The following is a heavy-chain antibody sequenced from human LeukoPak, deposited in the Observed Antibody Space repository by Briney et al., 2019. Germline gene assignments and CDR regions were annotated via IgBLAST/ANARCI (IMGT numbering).Heavy chain of an antibody. Sequence: AASVKVSCKASGYTFTGYYMHWVRQAPGQGFEWMGWINPNSGGTNYAQKFQGRVTMTRDTSISTAYMELSRLRSDDTAVYYCARGGVRLAAAGAKNWFDPWGQGTLVTVSS. V-gene: IGHV1-2*02. J-gene: IGHJ5*02. CDR2: INPNSGGT. CDR3: ARGGVRLAAAGAKNWFDP. D-gene: IGHD6-13*01. CDR1: GYTFTGYY.